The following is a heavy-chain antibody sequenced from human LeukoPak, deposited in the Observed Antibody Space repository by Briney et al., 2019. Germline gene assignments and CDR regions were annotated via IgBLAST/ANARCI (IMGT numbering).Heavy chain of an antibody. CDR2: ISAYNGNT. Sequence: GASVKVSCKASGGTFSSYTISWVRQAPGQGLEWMGWISAYNGNTNYAQKLQGRVTMTTDTSTGTAYMELRSLRSDDTAVYYCARDTDIVATTPDWYFDLWGRGTLVTVSS. D-gene: IGHD5-12*01. CDR1: GGTFSSYT. CDR3: ARDTDIVATTPDWYFDL. V-gene: IGHV1-18*01. J-gene: IGHJ2*01.